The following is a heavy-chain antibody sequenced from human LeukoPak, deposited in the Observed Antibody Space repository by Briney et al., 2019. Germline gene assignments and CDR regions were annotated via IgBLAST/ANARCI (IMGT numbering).Heavy chain of an antibody. D-gene: IGHD3-10*01. CDR3: AKDWEVTMVRGVLDY. V-gene: IGHV3-23*01. CDR1: GFTFSRYA. CDR2: ISGNGGST. J-gene: IGHJ4*02. Sequence: QPGGSLRLSCAASGFTFSRYAMSWVRQAPGKGLEWVSAISGNGGSTYYADSVKGRFTISRDNSKNTLYLQMNSLRAEDTAVYYCAKDWEVTMVRGVLDYWGQGTLVTVSS.